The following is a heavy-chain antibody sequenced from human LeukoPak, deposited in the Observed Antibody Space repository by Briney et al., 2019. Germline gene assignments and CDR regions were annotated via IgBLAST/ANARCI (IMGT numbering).Heavy chain of an antibody. Sequence: SQTLSLTCTVSGGSLSSGGYYCGWSRPHPGKGLEWVGYIYYSGSTYYNPSLKSRVTISVDPSKNQFSLQLSSVTAADTAVYYCARGGQSGYDIDYWGQGTLVTVSS. V-gene: IGHV4-31*03. CDR2: IYYSGST. CDR3: ARGGQSGYDIDY. CDR1: GGSLSSGGYY. J-gene: IGHJ4*02. D-gene: IGHD5-12*01.